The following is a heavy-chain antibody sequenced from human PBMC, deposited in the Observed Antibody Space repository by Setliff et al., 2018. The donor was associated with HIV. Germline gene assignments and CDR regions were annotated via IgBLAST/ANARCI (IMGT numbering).Heavy chain of an antibody. CDR2: INHNGVT. D-gene: IGHD6-19*01. CDR1: GGSFSGYY. J-gene: IGHJ6*02. V-gene: IGHV4-34*01. CDR3: VRGGGSGWRQNYYGMDV. Sequence: SETLSLTCAVYGGSFSGYYWSWIRQPPGKGLEWIGEINHNGVTNYSPSLKSRLTISIDTPKRQFSLKLTTATAADSGVYYCVRGGGSGWRQNYYGMDVWGQGTTVTVSS.